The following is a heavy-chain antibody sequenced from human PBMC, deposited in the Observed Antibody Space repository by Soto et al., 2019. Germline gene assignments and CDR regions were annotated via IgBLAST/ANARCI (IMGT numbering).Heavy chain of an antibody. CDR1: GFTXSSYA. CDR2: ISGSGGST. CDR3: AKRNGITIFGVVYYYMEV. V-gene: IGHV3-23*01. J-gene: IGHJ6*03. D-gene: IGHD3-3*01. Sequence: GGSLRLSCAASGFTXSSYAMSWVRQAPGKGLEWVSAISGSGGSTYYADSVKGRFTISRDNSKNTLYLQMNSLRAEDTAVYYCAKRNGITIFGVVYYYMEVWGKGTTVTVSS.